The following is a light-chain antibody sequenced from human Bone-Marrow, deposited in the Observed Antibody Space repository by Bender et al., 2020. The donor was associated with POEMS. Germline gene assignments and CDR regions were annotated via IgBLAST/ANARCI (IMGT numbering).Light chain of an antibody. Sequence: SYEVTQPPSVSVSPGQTASITCSGNKLGEKYVSWYQLRPGQAPLLLIYEQTKRPSGTPERFSGSSSRTTATLTVSGAEAMDEAEYYCQAWDSSTVVFGGGTKLTVL. V-gene: IGLV3-1*01. J-gene: IGLJ2*01. CDR3: QAWDSSTVV. CDR1: KLGEKY. CDR2: EQT.